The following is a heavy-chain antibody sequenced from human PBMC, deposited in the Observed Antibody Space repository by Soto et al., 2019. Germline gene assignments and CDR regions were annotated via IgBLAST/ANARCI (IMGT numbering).Heavy chain of an antibody. J-gene: IGHJ4*02. D-gene: IGHD1-1*01. V-gene: IGHV3-23*01. Sequence: GSLRLSCVASGFSFSTCAMGWVRQAPGEGLEWVSLISPNSAATYYTDSVKGRFTISRDNSKNTLYLQMNSLRAEDTAIYNCATQDFRGATGTTWGQGTLVTVSS. CDR2: ISPNSAAT. CDR3: ATQDFRGATGTT. CDR1: GFSFSTCA.